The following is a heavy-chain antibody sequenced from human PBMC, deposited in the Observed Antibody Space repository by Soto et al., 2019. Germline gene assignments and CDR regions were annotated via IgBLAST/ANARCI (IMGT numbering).Heavy chain of an antibody. J-gene: IGHJ4*02. D-gene: IGHD6-19*01. Sequence: PGGSLRLSCAASGFTFSNYHMNWVRQAPGKGLEWVSSISSSSSAIYYADSVKGRFTISRDNAKNSLYLQMNSLRGEDTAVYYCARGGVAGSFDYWGQGTLVTVSS. CDR3: ARGGVAGSFDY. CDR1: GFTFSNYH. V-gene: IGHV3-48*01. CDR2: ISSSSSAI.